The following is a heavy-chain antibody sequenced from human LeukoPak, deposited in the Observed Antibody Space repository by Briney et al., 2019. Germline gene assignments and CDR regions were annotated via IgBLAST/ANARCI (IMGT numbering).Heavy chain of an antibody. J-gene: IGHJ3*02. Sequence: SETLSLTCTVSGDSISTSNSYWGWIRQPPGKGLEWIGSIYYSGNTYYNASLKSRVTISLDTSKNHFSLNLSSVTAADTALYYCARDSLRRSSTGSFDIWGQGTMVTVSS. CDR1: GDSISTSNSY. V-gene: IGHV4-39*02. CDR3: ARDSLRRSSTGSFDI. D-gene: IGHD3-22*01. CDR2: IYYSGNT.